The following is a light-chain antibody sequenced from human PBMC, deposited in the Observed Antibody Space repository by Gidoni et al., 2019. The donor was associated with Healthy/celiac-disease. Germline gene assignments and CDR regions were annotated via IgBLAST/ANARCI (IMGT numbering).Light chain of an antibody. J-gene: IGKJ2*01. Sequence: EIVLTQSPGTLSLSPGERATLSCRASQSVSSSYLAWYQQKPGQAPRPLIYGASSRATGIPDRFSGSGSGTDFTLTISRLEPEDFAVYYRQQYGSSGYTFGQGTKLEIK. V-gene: IGKV3-20*01. CDR2: GAS. CDR3: QQYGSSGYT. CDR1: QSVSSSY.